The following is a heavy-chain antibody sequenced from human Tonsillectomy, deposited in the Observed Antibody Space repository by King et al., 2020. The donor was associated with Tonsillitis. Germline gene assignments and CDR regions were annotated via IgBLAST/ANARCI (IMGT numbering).Heavy chain of an antibody. CDR1: GFTFSNYG. V-gene: IGHV3-33*01. J-gene: IGHJ4*02. Sequence: VQLVESGGGVVQPGRSLRLSCAASGFTFSNYGMYWVRQAPGKGLEWVAVIWSDGSNKYYADSVKGRFTISRDNFMNTLYLQMNSLRAEDTAVYFCARGRLWFGELLYIDSWGQGALVTVSS. CDR3: ARGRLWFGELLYIDS. D-gene: IGHD3-10*01. CDR2: IWSDGSNK.